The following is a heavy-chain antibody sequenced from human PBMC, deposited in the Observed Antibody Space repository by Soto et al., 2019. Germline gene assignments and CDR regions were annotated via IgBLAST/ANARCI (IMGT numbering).Heavy chain of an antibody. D-gene: IGHD5-12*01. J-gene: IGHJ6*03. CDR2: ISWNSGSI. V-gene: IGHV3-9*01. CDR3: AKTKVATTNYYYYCMDV. CDR1: GFTFDDYA. Sequence: HPGGSLRLSCAASGFTFDDYAMHWVRQAPGKGLEWVSGISWNSGSIGYADSVKGRFTISRDNAKNSLYLQMNSLRAEDTALYYCAKTKVATTNYYYYCMDVWGKGTTVTVSS.